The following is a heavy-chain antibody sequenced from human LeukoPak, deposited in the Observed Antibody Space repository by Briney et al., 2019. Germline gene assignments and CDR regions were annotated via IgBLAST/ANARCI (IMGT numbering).Heavy chain of an antibody. V-gene: IGHV4-59*01. CDR3: ARVNDFWSGYYSNWFDP. CDR1: GGSLRSYY. D-gene: IGHD3-3*01. CDR2: IYYSGST. J-gene: IGHJ5*02. Sequence: SETLSLTCTVSGGSLRSYYWSWIPEPPGKGLEGVGYIYYSGSTNYNPSLKSRVTISVDTSKNQFSLKLSSVTAADTAVYYCARVNDFWSGYYSNWFDPWGQGTLVTVSS.